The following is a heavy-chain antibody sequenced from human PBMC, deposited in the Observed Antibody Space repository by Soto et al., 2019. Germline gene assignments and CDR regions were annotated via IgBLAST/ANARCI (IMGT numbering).Heavy chain of an antibody. CDR2: IYYSGTT. V-gene: IGHV4-31*03. J-gene: IGHJ4*02. CDR3: APRALPQCINGVCYKDGFWDY. D-gene: IGHD2-8*01. CDR1: GGPVSSGGYY. Sequence: TLSLTGTVSGGPVSSGGYYWSWIRQHPGTGLEWIGYIYYSGTTYFNPSLKSRASISLDTSKNEFSLKLTSVTAADTAVYYCAPRALPQCINGVCYKDGFWDYWGQGALVTVSS.